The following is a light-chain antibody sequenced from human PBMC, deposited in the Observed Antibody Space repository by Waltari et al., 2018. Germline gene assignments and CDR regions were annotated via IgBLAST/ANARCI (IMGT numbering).Light chain of an antibody. CDR3: QQVDSFPRT. Sequence: DIQMTQSPSSVSASVGDRVTLTCRASQGISSRLAWYQQKPGKAPKLLIYDASSLHSGVTSRFSGSGSGTEFTLTISSLQPEDFATYYCQQVDSFPRTFGQGTKVEVK. CDR2: DAS. CDR1: QGISSR. J-gene: IGKJ1*01. V-gene: IGKV1-12*01.